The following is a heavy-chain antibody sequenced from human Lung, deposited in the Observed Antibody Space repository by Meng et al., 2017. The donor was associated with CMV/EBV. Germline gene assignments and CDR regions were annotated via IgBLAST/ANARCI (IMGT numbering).Heavy chain of an antibody. CDR3: ARVRYYDFWSGYFNGMDV. V-gene: IGHV1-18*01. D-gene: IGHD3-3*01. Sequence: ASVXVSXKASGYTFTSYGISWVRQAPGQGLEWMGWISAYNGNTNYAQKLQGRVTMTTDTSTSTAYMELRSLRSDDTAVYYCARVRYYDFWSGYFNGMDVLRGGXTVTVSS. J-gene: IGHJ6*04. CDR2: ISAYNGNT. CDR1: GYTFTSYG.